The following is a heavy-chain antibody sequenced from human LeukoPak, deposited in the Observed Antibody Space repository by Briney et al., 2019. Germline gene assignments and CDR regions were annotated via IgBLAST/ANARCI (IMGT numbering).Heavy chain of an antibody. CDR2: IYHSGST. CDR1: GYSISSGYY. CDR3: ARHVGDILSTPGGY. D-gene: IGHD5/OR15-5a*01. V-gene: IGHV4-38-2*01. Sequence: SETLSLTCAVSGYSISSGYYWGWIRQPPGKGLEWIGSIYHSGSTYYNPSLKSRVTISVDTSKNHFSLKLNSVTAADTAVYYCARHVGDILSTPGGYWGQGTLVTVSS. J-gene: IGHJ4*02.